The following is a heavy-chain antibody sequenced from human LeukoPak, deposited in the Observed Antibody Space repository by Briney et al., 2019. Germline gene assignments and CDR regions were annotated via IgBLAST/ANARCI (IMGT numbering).Heavy chain of an antibody. CDR3: ARDSSGWYRADY. V-gene: IGHV3-21*01. CDR1: GFTFSSYS. CDR2: ISSSSSYI. Sequence: GGSLRLSCAASGFTFSSYSMNWVRQAPGKGLEWVSSISSSSSYIYYADSVKGRFTISRDNAKNSLYLQMNSLRAEDTAVYYCARDSSGWYRADYWGQGTLVTVPS. J-gene: IGHJ4*02. D-gene: IGHD6-19*01.